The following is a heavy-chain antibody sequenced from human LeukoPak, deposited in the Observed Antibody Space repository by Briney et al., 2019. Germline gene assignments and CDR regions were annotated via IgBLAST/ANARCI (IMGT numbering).Heavy chain of an antibody. CDR3: ATVPIIAAAAMSFDY. CDR1: GYTLTELS. V-gene: IGHV1-24*01. Sequence: ASVKVSCKVSGYTLTELSMHWVRQAPGKGLEWKGGFDPEDGETIYAQKFQGRVTMTEDTSTDTAYMELSSLRSEDTAVYYCATVPIIAAAAMSFDYWGQGTLVTVSS. CDR2: FDPEDGET. D-gene: IGHD6-13*01. J-gene: IGHJ4*02.